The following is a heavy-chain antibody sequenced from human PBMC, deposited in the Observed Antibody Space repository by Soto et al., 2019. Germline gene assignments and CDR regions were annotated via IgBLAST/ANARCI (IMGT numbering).Heavy chain of an antibody. CDR1: GFTFSSYS. CDR3: ARAESVDTAMALDY. CDR2: ISSSSSYI. V-gene: IGHV3-21*01. Sequence: EVQLVESGGGLVKPGGSLRLSCAASGFTFSSYSMNWVRQAPGKGLEWVSYISSSSSYIYYADSVKGRFTISRDNAKNSLYLQMNSLRAEDTAVYYCARAESVDTAMALDYWGQGTLVTVSS. D-gene: IGHD5-18*01. J-gene: IGHJ4*02.